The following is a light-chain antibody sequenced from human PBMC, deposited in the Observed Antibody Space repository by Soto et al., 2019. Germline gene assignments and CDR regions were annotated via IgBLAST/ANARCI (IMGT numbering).Light chain of an antibody. CDR2: DAS. CDR1: QSLNSL. CDR3: QQYNGYSTWT. V-gene: IGKV1-5*01. J-gene: IGKJ1*01. Sequence: DIQMTPSPSTLSASVGDRVTITCRASQSLNSLLAWYQQKPGKAPKVLIWDASTLQRGVPSRFSGSGSGTEFTLTISSLQPDDFATYYCQQYNGYSTWTFGQGTKVDIK.